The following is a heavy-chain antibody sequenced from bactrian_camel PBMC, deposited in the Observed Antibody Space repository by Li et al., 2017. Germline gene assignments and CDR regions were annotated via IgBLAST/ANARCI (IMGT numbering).Heavy chain of an antibody. CDR2: IDSDGTT. CDR1: GYTYSAYC. J-gene: IGHJ4*01. Sequence: VQLVESGGGSVEPGGSLTLSCVVSGYTYSAYCMGWFRQPPGKEREGVAAIDSDGTTAYADSVKGRFTVSADNAKKTLYLQMNNLKTEDTAVYFCGTDCADIVIVTTTINTLYTYEGQETQVTVS. V-gene: IGHV3S1*01. D-gene: IGHD2*01.